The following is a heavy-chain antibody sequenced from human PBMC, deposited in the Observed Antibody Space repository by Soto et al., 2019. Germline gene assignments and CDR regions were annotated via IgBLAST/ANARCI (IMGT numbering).Heavy chain of an antibody. CDR1: GFTFSSYA. CDR2: ISYDGSNK. Sequence: MRLSCAASGFTFSSYAMHWVRQAPGKGLEWVAVISYDGSNKYYADSVKGRFTISRDNSKNTLYLQMNSLRAEDTAVYYCARDASAAPRGTKAFDIWGQGTMVTV. V-gene: IGHV3-30-3*01. J-gene: IGHJ3*02. D-gene: IGHD6-25*01. CDR3: ARDASAAPRGTKAFDI.